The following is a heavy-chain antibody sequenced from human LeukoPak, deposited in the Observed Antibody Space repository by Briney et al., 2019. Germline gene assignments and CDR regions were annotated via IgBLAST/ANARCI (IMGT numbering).Heavy chain of an antibody. CDR3: ARHTYGSGSYYDP. Sequence: SETLSLTCTVSGGSISSYYWSWIRQPPGKGLEWIGYIYTSGSTNYNPSLKSRVTISVDTSKNQFYLKLSSVTAADTAVYYCARHTYGSGSYYDPWGQGTLVTVSS. D-gene: IGHD3-10*01. V-gene: IGHV4-4*09. CDR1: GGSISSYY. CDR2: IYTSGST. J-gene: IGHJ5*02.